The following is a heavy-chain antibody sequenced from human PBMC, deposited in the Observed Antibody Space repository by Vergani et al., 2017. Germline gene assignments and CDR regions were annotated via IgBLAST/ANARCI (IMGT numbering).Heavy chain of an antibody. CDR2: INPNSGGT. V-gene: IGHV1-2*02. CDR1: GYTFTGYY. J-gene: IGHJ6*02. Sequence: QVQLVQSGTEVKKPGASLKVSCKASGYTFTGYYMHWVRQAPGQGLEWMGWINPNSGGTNFAQKFQGRVTMTRDTSISTAYMELSRLSSDDTAVYYCAADPNSSSGDYYYYYGMDVWGQGTTVTVSS. CDR3: AADPNSSSGDYYYYYGMDV. D-gene: IGHD6-13*01.